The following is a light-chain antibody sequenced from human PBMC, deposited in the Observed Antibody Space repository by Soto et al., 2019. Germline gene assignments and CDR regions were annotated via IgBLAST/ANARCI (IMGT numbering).Light chain of an antibody. CDR3: QQRSNWLT. CDR2: DAA. Sequence: EIVLTQSPATLSLSPGERATLSCRASQSVSKYLAWYQQKPGQAPRLLIYDAAVRATGILARFSGSGSGTDFTLTISSLEPEDFAIYYCQQRSNWLTFGGGTKVEIK. CDR1: QSVSKY. V-gene: IGKV3-11*01. J-gene: IGKJ4*01.